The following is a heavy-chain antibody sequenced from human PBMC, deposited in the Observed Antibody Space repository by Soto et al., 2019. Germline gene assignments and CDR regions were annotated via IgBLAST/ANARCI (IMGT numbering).Heavy chain of an antibody. CDR3: ARGLSLFFADYYGSGSYPNYMDV. J-gene: IGHJ6*03. Sequence: SETLSLTCAVYGGSFSGYYWSWIRQPPGKGLEWIGEINHSGSTNYNPSLKSRVTISVDTPKNQFSLKLSSVTAADTAVYYCARGLSLFFADYYGSGSYPNYMDVWVKGTTVTVSS. CDR1: GGSFSGYY. CDR2: INHSGST. D-gene: IGHD3-10*01. V-gene: IGHV4-34*01.